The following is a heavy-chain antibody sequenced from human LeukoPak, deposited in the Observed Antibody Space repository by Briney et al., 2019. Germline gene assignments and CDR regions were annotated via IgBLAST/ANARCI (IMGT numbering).Heavy chain of an antibody. V-gene: IGHV3-43*02. CDR1: GLTFHDYA. CDR3: AKESGKFDY. CDR2: ISADGGST. Sequence: GGSLRLSCVASGLTFHDYAMHWVRQAQGKGLEWVSLISADGGSTFYADSVRGRFSISRDNSKNSLYLQMNSLRTEDTAMYYCAKESGKFDYWGQATPAAVSS. J-gene: IGHJ4*02.